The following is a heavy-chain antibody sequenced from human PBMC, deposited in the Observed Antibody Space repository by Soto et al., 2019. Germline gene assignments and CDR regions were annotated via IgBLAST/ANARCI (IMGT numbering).Heavy chain of an antibody. J-gene: IGHJ3*02. V-gene: IGHV3-21*01. D-gene: IGHD3-16*01. CDR2: ISSSSSYI. CDR1: GFTFSSDS. Sequence: PGGSLRLSCEASGFTFSSDSMNWVRQAPGKGLEWVSSISSSSSYIYHADSVKGRFTISRDNAKNSLYLQMNSLRAEDTAVYYCAREKGDLGEGFDIWGKGTMVTVAS. CDR3: AREKGDLGEGFDI.